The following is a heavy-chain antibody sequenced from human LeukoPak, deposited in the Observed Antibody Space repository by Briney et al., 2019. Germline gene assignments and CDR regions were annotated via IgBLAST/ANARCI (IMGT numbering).Heavy chain of an antibody. V-gene: IGHV3-33*01. CDR1: GLTFSSYG. J-gene: IGHJ4*02. Sequence: HPGGSLRLSCAASGLTFSSYGMHWVRQAPGKGLKGVAVIWYDGSNKYYADSVKGRFTISRDNSKNTLYLQMNSLRAEDTAVYYCARDTLGYFDYWGQGTLVTVSS. CDR3: ARDTLGYFDY. CDR2: IWYDGSNK.